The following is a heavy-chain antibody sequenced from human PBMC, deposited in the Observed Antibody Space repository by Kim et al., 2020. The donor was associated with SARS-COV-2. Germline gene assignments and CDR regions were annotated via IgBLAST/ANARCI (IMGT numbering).Heavy chain of an antibody. CDR1: GESFRNFY. D-gene: IGHD3-10*01. J-gene: IGHJ3*01. V-gene: IGHV4-34*01. CDR2: INHRGST. Sequence: SETLSLTCAVYGESFRNFYWSWIRQPPGKGLEWIGEINHRGSTNYNPSLKSRVTISVDTSKNQFSLRLNSVTAADTAMYYCARETSRGDDAFDVWGHGT. CDR3: ARETSRGDDAFDV.